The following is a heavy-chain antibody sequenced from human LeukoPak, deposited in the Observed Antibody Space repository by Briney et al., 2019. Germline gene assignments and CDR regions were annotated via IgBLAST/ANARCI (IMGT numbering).Heavy chain of an antibody. CDR3: AKCNLNNCREGFDI. J-gene: IGHJ3*02. V-gene: IGHV3-23*01. CDR2: ISVDSIT. CDR1: GLTFSSYA. D-gene: IGHD1-1*01. Sequence: GGSLRLSCAASGLTFSSYALSWVRQAPGKGLDWVSSISVDSITYYLDSVKGRFTISRDNSKSTLYLQMHSLGAEDTALYYCAKCNLNNCREGFDIWGQGTMVTASS.